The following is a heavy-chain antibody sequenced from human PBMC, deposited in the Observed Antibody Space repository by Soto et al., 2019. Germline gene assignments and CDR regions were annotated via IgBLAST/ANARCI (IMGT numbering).Heavy chain of an antibody. J-gene: IGHJ6*02. CDR3: AKDEGCTNGVCSRYYYGMDV. CDR1: GFTFDDYT. V-gene: IGHV3-43*01. D-gene: IGHD2-8*01. CDR2: ISWDGGST. Sequence: GGSLRLSCAASGFTFDDYTMHWVRQAPGKGLEWVSLISWDGGSTYYADSVKGRFTISRDNSKNSLYLQMNSLRTEDTALYYCAKDEGCTNGVCSRYYYGMDVWGQGTTVTVSS.